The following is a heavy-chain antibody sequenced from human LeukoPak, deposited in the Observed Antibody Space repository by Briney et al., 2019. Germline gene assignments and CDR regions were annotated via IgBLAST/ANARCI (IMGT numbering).Heavy chain of an antibody. V-gene: IGHV4-34*01. D-gene: IGHD3-10*01. CDR2: INHSGST. CDR1: GGSFSGYY. CDR3: ARGPYYFGSGNDYNRFNVVY. J-gene: IGHJ4*02. Sequence: SETLSLTCAVYGGSFSGYYWSWIRQPPGKGLEWIGEINHSGSTNYNPSLKSRVTISIDTSKSQFSLRLNSVTAADTAVYYCARGPYYFGSGNDYNRFNVVYWGQGTLVTVSS.